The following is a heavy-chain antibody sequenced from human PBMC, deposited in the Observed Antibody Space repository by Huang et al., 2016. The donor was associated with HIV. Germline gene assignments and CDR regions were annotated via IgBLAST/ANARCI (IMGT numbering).Heavy chain of an antibody. V-gene: IGHV4-30-2*01. CDR3: ARQDSGDAFDI. CDR1: GGSIRGGGYS. J-gene: IGHJ3*02. Sequence: QLQLQESGSGLVKPSQTLSLTCAVSGGSIRGGGYSWSWILQPPGRGLEWIGYIYHSGITYYNPSLKSRVTISVDRSKNQFSLKLSSVTAADTAVYYCARQDSGDAFDIWGQGTMVTVSS. CDR2: IYHSGIT. D-gene: IGHD2-15*01.